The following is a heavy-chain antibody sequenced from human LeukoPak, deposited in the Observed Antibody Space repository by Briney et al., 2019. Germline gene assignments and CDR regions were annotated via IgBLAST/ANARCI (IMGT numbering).Heavy chain of an antibody. J-gene: IGHJ4*02. CDR1: GFTFISYS. Sequence: GGSLRLSCAASGFTFISYSMTWVRQAPGRGLEWVSSMSSGGRYIYYADSVRGRFTISRDNAKNSLYLLMNSLRVEDTAVYYCARDRPTGASRPFVVQRGQGTLVTVSS. CDR3: ARDRPTGASRPFVVQ. V-gene: IGHV3-21*01. CDR2: MSSGGRYI. D-gene: IGHD2-2*01.